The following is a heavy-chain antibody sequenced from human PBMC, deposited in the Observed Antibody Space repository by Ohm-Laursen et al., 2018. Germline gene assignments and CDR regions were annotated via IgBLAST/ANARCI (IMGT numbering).Heavy chain of an antibody. CDR2: INHSGST. CDR3: ERGHRTYYYGSGRSPGMDV. CDR1: GGSISGYY. Sequence: SETLSLTCTVSGGSISGYYWSWIRQPPGRGLEWIGEINHSGSTNYNPSLKSRVTISVDTSKNQFSLKLSSVTAADTAVYYCERGHRTYYYGSGRSPGMDVWGQGTTVTVSS. D-gene: IGHD3-10*01. V-gene: IGHV4-34*01. J-gene: IGHJ6*02.